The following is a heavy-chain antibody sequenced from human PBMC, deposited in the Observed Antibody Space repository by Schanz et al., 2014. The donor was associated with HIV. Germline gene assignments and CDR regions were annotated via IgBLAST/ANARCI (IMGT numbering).Heavy chain of an antibody. CDR1: GFTFSSFA. CDR2: ISYDGSNK. Sequence: QVQLVESGGGVVQPGRSLRLSCAASGFTFSSFAMHWVRQAPGKGLEWVAFISYDGSNKYYADSVKGRFTISRDNSKNTLYLQMNSLRAEDTAVYYCARTVVPAKREYAMDVWGQGTTVSVSS. CDR3: ARTVVPAKREYAMDV. V-gene: IGHV3-30*04. D-gene: IGHD2-2*01. J-gene: IGHJ6*02.